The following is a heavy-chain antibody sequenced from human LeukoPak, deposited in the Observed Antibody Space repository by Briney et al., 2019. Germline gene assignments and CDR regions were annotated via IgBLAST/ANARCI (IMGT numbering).Heavy chain of an antibody. D-gene: IGHD3-22*01. Sequence: SVKVSCKASGGTFSSYAISWVRQAPGQGLEWMGGIIPIFGTANYAQKFQGRVTMTEDTSTDTAYMELSSLRSEDTAVYYCATDGSSGYYQNWFDPWGQGTLVTVSS. CDR1: GGTFSSYA. V-gene: IGHV1-69*06. CDR3: ATDGSSGYYQNWFDP. J-gene: IGHJ5*02. CDR2: IIPIFGTA.